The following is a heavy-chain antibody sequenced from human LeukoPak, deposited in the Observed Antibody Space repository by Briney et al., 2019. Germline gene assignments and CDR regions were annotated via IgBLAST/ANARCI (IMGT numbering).Heavy chain of an antibody. CDR1: GYTFTSYG. D-gene: IGHD7-27*01. CDR2: SSPYNGNT. CDR3: ARGFAGDRTMAGYFDL. Sequence: ASVKVSCKASGYTFTSYGISWVRQAPGQELEWMGWSSPYNGNTNYAQKLQGRVTMTTDTSTSTAYMDLRSLRSDDTAVYYCARGFAGDRTMAGYFDLWGRGTLVTVSS. V-gene: IGHV1-18*04. J-gene: IGHJ2*01.